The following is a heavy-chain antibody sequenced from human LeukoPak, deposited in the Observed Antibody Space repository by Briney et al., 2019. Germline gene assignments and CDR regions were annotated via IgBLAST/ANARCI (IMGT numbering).Heavy chain of an antibody. CDR1: GGSFSGYY. V-gene: IGHV4-34*01. CDR2: INHSGST. D-gene: IGHD3-22*01. CDR3: ARRRTYYYDSSGYYFLDC. Sequence: KSSETLSLTCAVFGGSFSGYYWSWIRQSPGKGLEWIGEINHSGSTKYNPSLKSRVTISVDTSKNQFSLKLSSVTAADTAVYYCARRRTYYYDSSGYYFLDCWGQGTLVTVSS. J-gene: IGHJ4*02.